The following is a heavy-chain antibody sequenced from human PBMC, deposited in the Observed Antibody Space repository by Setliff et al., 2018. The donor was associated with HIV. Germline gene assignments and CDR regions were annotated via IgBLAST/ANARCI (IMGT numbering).Heavy chain of an antibody. CDR1: GFTLSEVS. CDR2: FDPQDGET. J-gene: IGHJ6*03. CDR3: ATGYTFGPRTDYHYYYIDV. Sequence: ASVKVSCKVFGFTLSEVSIHWVRQAPGKGLEWMGYFDPQDGETVYAQKFQGRVTITADTSTDTVYMELSSLRSEDTAVYYCATGYTFGPRTDYHYYYIDVWGKGTTVTVSS. D-gene: IGHD5-18*01. V-gene: IGHV1-24*01.